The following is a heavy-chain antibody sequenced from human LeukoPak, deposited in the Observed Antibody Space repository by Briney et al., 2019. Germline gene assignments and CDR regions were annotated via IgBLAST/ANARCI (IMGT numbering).Heavy chain of an antibody. J-gene: IGHJ6*03. V-gene: IGHV3-11*04. D-gene: IGHD4-17*01. CDR1: GFTFSDYY. CDR3: ARTEDATKVTDVGMDV. CDR2: ISSSGSTI. Sequence: GGSLRLSCAASGFTFSDYYMSWIRQAPGKGLEWVSYISSSGSTIYYADSVKGRFTISRDNAKNTLYLQMNSLRAEDTAVYYCARTEDATKVTDVGMDVWGKGTTVTVSS.